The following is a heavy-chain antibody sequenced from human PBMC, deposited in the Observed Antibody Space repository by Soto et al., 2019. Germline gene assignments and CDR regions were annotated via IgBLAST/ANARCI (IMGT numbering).Heavy chain of an antibody. D-gene: IGHD2-15*01. CDR2: INPSGGYT. CDR3: AHRCATGYCIGFDS. V-gene: IGHV1-46*01. Sequence: ASVKVSFKASGYTFTSYYMNWVRQAPGQGLEWLGIINPSGGYTTYAQRFLGRVTMTSDTSTSTVHMELGSLTSEDTATYYCAHRCATGYCIGFDSWGQGTLVTVSS. CDR1: GYTFTSYY. J-gene: IGHJ4*02.